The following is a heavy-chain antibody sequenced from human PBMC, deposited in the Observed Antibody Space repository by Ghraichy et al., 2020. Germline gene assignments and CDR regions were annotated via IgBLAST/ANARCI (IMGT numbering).Heavy chain of an antibody. CDR2: ISYDGRNK. J-gene: IGHJ4*02. V-gene: IGHV3-30*04. CDR1: GFTFSSFA. D-gene: IGHD5-12*01. Sequence: GGSLRLSCAASGFTFSSFAMHWVRQAPGQGLEWVAVISYDGRNKDCADSVKGRFTISRDNSKNTLFLQMNSLRAEDTAVYYCAREYTDYDFRFDSWGQGNLVTVSS. CDR3: AREYTDYDFRFDS.